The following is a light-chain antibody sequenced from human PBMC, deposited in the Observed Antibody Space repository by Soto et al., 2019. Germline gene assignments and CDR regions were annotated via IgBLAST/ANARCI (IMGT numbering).Light chain of an antibody. Sequence: DIIMTQSPATVSVSLGERVTLSCRASQSVSGNLAWYQQRPGQPPRLLISITSSRATGTAARFSGSGSGTDFTLTISNLQSEDLAVYSCQQYDAWPPTFGPGTKVDIK. CDR1: QSVSGN. CDR2: ITS. J-gene: IGKJ1*01. CDR3: QQYDAWPPT. V-gene: IGKV3-15*01.